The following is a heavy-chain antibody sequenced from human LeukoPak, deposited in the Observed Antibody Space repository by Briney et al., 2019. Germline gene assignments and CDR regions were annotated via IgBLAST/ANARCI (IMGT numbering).Heavy chain of an antibody. Sequence: ASVKVSCKTSGGTFSNYTISWVRQAPGQGLEWMGGIIPIFGTASYAQKFQGKVTITADKSTSTAYMELSSLRSEDTAVYYCARTYCGGDCYSSRGWFDTWGQGTLVTVSS. CDR2: IIPIFGTA. CDR3: ARTYCGGDCYSSRGWFDT. CDR1: GGTFSNYT. D-gene: IGHD2-21*02. J-gene: IGHJ5*02. V-gene: IGHV1-69*06.